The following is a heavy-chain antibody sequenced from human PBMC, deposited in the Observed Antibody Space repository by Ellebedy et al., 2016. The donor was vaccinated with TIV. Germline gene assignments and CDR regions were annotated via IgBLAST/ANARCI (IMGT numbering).Heavy chain of an antibody. Sequence: AASVKVSCKASGYSFTDYDINWVRQATGQGLEWMGWTNPNSGNTAHARAFQGRITMTTDTSTSTAYMEVKSLRSDDTAMYYCARDSFLDYFGRFDPWGQGTPVTVSS. CDR1: GYSFTDYD. D-gene: IGHD2/OR15-2a*01. V-gene: IGHV1-8*02. J-gene: IGHJ5*02. CDR2: TNPNSGNT. CDR3: ARDSFLDYFGRFDP.